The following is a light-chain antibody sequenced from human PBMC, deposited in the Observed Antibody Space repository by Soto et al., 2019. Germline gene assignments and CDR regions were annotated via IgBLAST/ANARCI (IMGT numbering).Light chain of an antibody. CDR3: QKSYSTPRT. J-gene: IGKJ1*01. V-gene: IGKV1-39*01. CDR1: QSISNY. CDR2: AAS. Sequence: DIQLTQSPSSLSASVGERVTITCRASQSISNYLNWYQQKPGKAPKLLIFAASSLQSGVPSRFSGGGSGTDFILTIRSLQPEDFATYYCQKSYSTPRTFGKGTKVDIK.